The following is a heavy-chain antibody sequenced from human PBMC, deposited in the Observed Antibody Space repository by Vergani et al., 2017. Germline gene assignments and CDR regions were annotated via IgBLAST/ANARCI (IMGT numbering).Heavy chain of an antibody. CDR2: INPSGGHT. D-gene: IGHD3-9*01. Sequence: QVQAVQSGAEVKKSGASVKVSCKTSGYTFSNYYMHWVRQAPGQGLEWMGIINPSGGHTNYAQKFQGIVTMTRDTSTSTVYMELSSLRSEDTAIYYCARGDYGILTGYRYWGQGTLVTVSA. J-gene: IGHJ4*02. CDR1: GYTFSNYY. V-gene: IGHV1-46*03. CDR3: ARGDYGILTGYRY.